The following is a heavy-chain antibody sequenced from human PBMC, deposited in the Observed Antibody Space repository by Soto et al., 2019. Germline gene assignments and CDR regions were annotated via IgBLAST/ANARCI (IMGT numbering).Heavy chain of an antibody. Sequence: PSETLSLTCTVSGGSISSYYWSWIRQPPGKGLEWIGYIYYSGSTNYNPSLKSRVTISVDTSKNQFSLKLSSVTAADTAVYYCASLDDYQHYWGQGTLVTVSS. V-gene: IGHV4-59*01. CDR1: GGSISSYY. CDR3: ASLDDYQHY. CDR2: IYYSGST. D-gene: IGHD4-17*01. J-gene: IGHJ4*02.